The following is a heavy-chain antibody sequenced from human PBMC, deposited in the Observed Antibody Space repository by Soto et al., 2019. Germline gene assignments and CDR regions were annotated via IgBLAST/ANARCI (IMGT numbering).Heavy chain of an antibody. V-gene: IGHV3-64*01. D-gene: IGHD3-9*01. Sequence: EVPLVESGGGLVQPGGSLRLSCAASGFSFSSYAMHWVRQAPGKGLEYVSGVSNNGGITYFANSVKGRFTISRDNSKNTVYLQMGSLTAEDMAVYYCARDYRDILTGFNWFDPWGQGTLVTVSS. CDR1: GFSFSSYA. J-gene: IGHJ5*02. CDR3: ARDYRDILTGFNWFDP. CDR2: VSNNGGIT.